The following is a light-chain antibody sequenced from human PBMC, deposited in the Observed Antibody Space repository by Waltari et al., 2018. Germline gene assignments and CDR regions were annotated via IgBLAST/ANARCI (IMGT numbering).Light chain of an antibody. V-gene: IGLV3-21*02. CDR3: QVLDTSSDVVV. CDR1: NIGSKS. CDR2: ADS. Sequence: SYVLTQPPSVSVAPGQTARITCGGNNIGSKSVHWYQQKSGQAPVLVVYADSDRPSGIPERCSGSNSGNTATLTISRVEAGDEADYYCQVLDTSSDVVVFGGGTKLTVL. J-gene: IGLJ2*01.